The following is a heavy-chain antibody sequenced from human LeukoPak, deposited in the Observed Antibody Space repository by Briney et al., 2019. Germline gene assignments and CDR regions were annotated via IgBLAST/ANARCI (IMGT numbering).Heavy chain of an antibody. V-gene: IGHV4-31*03. CDR3: ARENYSSGYYLIDC. CDR1: GGSISSGGYY. Sequence: SETLSLTCTVSGGSISSGGYYWSWIRQRSGKGLEWIGFIYHSGSSYYNPSLKSRVTMSVDTSKNQFSLKLSSVTAADTAVYYCARENYSSGYYLIDCWGQGTLVTVSS. CDR2: IYHSGSS. J-gene: IGHJ4*02. D-gene: IGHD3-22*01.